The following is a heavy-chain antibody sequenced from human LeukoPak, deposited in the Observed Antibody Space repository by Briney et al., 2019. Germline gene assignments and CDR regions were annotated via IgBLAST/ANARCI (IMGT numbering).Heavy chain of an antibody. CDR3: ARSWIQLWLSSGFDY. D-gene: IGHD5-18*01. Sequence: GASVKVSCKASGGTFSSYAISWVRQAPGQGLEWMGGIIPIFGTANHAQKFQGRVTITTDESTSTAYMELSSLRSEDTAVYYCARSWIQLWLSSGFDYWGQGTLVTVSS. CDR2: IIPIFGTA. CDR1: GGTFSSYA. V-gene: IGHV1-69*05. J-gene: IGHJ4*02.